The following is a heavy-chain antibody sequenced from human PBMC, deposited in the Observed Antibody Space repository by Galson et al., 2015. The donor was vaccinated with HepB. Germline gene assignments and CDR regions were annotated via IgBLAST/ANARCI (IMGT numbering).Heavy chain of an antibody. CDR2: INHSGST. CDR3: ARAPIERSSHWWLVRGSSPKGLDY. Sequence: TLSLTCAVYGGSFSGYYWSWIRQPPGKGLEWIGEINHSGSTNYNPSLKSRVTISVDTSKNQFSLKLSSVTAADTAVYYCARAPIERSSHWWLVRGSSPKGLDYWGQGTLVTVSS. V-gene: IGHV4-34*01. J-gene: IGHJ4*02. D-gene: IGHD6-19*01. CDR1: GGSFSGYY.